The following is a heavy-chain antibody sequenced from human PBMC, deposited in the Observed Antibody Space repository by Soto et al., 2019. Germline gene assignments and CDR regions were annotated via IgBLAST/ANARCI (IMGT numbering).Heavy chain of an antibody. J-gene: IGHJ4*02. Sequence: PSETLSLTCTVTYGPISSSGDYWGFINQTPGKGLEWIGTISNSGSTYYNPSVMSRVTISVDTSKKQFSLRLISVTAAGTAVYYCARGLSSSAYLDYWGQGTLVTVSS. CDR2: ISNSGST. V-gene: IGHV4-39*01. CDR3: ARGLSSSAYLDY. CDR1: YGPISSSGDY. D-gene: IGHD6-19*01.